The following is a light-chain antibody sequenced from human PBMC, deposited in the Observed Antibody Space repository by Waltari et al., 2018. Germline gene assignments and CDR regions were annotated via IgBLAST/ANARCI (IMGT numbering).Light chain of an antibody. CDR3: QQRSNWPPALT. Sequence: DIVLTQSPATLSLSPGERATLSCRASQSVRSYLAWYQQKPGQAPGLLIYDASNRAAGIPARFSGSGSGTDFTLTISSLEPEDFAVYYCQQRSNWPPALTFGGGTKVEIK. CDR1: QSVRSY. J-gene: IGKJ4*01. V-gene: IGKV3-11*01. CDR2: DAS.